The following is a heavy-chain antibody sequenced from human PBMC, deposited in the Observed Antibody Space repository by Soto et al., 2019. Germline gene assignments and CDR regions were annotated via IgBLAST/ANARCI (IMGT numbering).Heavy chain of an antibody. J-gene: IGHJ6*02. D-gene: IGHD6-13*01. CDR3: ARPGYSSSWYVDYYYYGMDV. Sequence: PSETLSLTCTVSGGSISSSSYYWGWIRQPPGKGLEWIGSIYYSGSTYYNPSLKSRVTISVDTSKNQFSLKLSSVTAADTAVYYCARPGYSSSWYVDYYYYGMDVWGQGTTVTVSS. V-gene: IGHV4-39*01. CDR2: IYYSGST. CDR1: GGSISSSSYY.